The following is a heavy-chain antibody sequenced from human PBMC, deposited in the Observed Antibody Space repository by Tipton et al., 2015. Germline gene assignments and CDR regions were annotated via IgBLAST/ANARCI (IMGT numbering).Heavy chain of an antibody. CDR3: ARSGDTYFDY. J-gene: IGHJ4*02. Sequence: TLSLTCTVSGDSISSGTYYWSWIRQHPGKGLEWIGYIYYSGTTYYNPSLKSRLTISLDRSKSHFSLQLSSVTAVDTAVYYCARSGDTYFDYWGQGTLVTVSS. CDR2: IYYSGTT. D-gene: IGHD5-18*01. CDR1: GDSISSGTYY. V-gene: IGHV4-31*03.